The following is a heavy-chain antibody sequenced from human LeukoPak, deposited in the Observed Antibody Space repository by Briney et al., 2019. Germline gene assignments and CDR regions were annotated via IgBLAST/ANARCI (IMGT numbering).Heavy chain of an antibody. CDR1: GGSFSCYY. J-gene: IGHJ4*02. CDR2: INHSGST. V-gene: IGHV4-34*01. CDR3: ARGNVVTVNYFDY. D-gene: IGHD2-21*02. Sequence: SETLSLTCAVYGGSFSCYYWSWIRQPPGKGLESIGEINHSGSTNYNPSLKSRVTISVDTSKNQFSLKLSSVTAADTAVYYCARGNVVTVNYFDYWGQGTLVTVSS.